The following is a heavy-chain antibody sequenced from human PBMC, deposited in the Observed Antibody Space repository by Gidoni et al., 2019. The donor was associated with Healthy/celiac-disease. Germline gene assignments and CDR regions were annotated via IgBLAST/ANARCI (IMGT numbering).Heavy chain of an antibody. CDR2: ISWNSGSI. Sequence: EVQLVESGGGLVQPGRSLRLSCAASGFTFDDYAMHWVRQAPGKGLGWVSGISWNSGSIGYADSVKGRFTISRDNAKNSLYLQMNSLRAEDTALYYCAKDRARYCSSTSCTEFDYWGQGTLVTVSS. CDR1: GFTFDDYA. J-gene: IGHJ4*02. V-gene: IGHV3-9*01. D-gene: IGHD2-2*01. CDR3: AKDRARYCSSTSCTEFDY.